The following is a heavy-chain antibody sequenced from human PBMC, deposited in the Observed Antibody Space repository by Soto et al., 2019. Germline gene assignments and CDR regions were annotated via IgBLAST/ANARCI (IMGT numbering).Heavy chain of an antibody. CDR3: ARDLGGWPDY. D-gene: IGHD2-15*01. Sequence: ASVKIACKASGYTVTSSAMHWVRQAPGQRLEWMGWINAGNGNTKYSQKFQGRVTITRDTSASTAYMELSSLRSEDTAVYYCARDLGGWPDYWGQGTLVTVSS. V-gene: IGHV1-3*01. CDR1: GYTVTSSA. CDR2: INAGNGNT. J-gene: IGHJ4*02.